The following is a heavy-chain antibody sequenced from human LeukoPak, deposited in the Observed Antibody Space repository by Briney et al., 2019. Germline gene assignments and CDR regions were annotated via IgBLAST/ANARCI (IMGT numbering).Heavy chain of an antibody. CDR2: IDYSGST. CDR1: GGSISSYY. CDR3: ARGARYCSSTSCFRYYFDY. D-gene: IGHD2-2*01. V-gene: IGHV4-59*01. Sequence: SETLSLTCTVSGGSISSYYWTWIRQPPGEGLEWIGYIDYSGSTNYNPSLKSRATISLDTSKNHFSLNLSSVTAADTAVYYCARGARYCSSTSCFRYYFDYWGQGTLVTVSS. J-gene: IGHJ4*02.